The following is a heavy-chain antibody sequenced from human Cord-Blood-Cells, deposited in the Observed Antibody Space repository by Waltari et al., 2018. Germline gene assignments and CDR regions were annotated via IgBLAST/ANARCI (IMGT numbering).Heavy chain of an antibody. CDR3: ARVDYDDAFDI. CDR1: GFTFSSYD. D-gene: IGHD4-17*01. CDR2: IGTAGDT. V-gene: IGHV3-13*01. J-gene: IGHJ3*02. Sequence: EVQLVESGGGLVQPGGSLRLSCAASGFTFSSYDMHWVRQATGKGLEWVSAIGTAGDTYYPGSVKGRFTISRENVKNSLYLQMNSLRAGDTAVYYCARVDYDDAFDIWGQGTMVTVSS.